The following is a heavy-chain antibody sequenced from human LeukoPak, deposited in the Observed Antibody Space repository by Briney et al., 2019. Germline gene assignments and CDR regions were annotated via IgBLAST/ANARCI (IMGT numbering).Heavy chain of an antibody. CDR3: ARGPSGSYWGVKDYYYMDV. Sequence: SQTLSLTCAISGDSVPSNSAAWNWIRQSPSRGLEWLGRTYYRSKWYNDYAVSVKSRITINPDTSKNQFSLQLNSVTPEDTAVYYCARGPSGSYWGVKDYYYMDVWGKGTTVTVSS. D-gene: IGHD1-26*01. J-gene: IGHJ6*03. V-gene: IGHV6-1*01. CDR1: GDSVPSNSAA. CDR2: TYYRSKWYN.